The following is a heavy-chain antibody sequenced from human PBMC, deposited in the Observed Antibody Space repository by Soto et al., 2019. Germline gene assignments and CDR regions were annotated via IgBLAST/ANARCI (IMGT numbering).Heavy chain of an antibody. CDR3: ARVPGHKNSRGDF. D-gene: IGHD1-7*01. CDR2: INPKSGDT. J-gene: IGHJ4*02. Sequence: QVRLMQSGPEVRRPGASVTVSCKASGYTFTHYFIHWVRRAPGQGLEWMGYINPKSGDTHYSQTFRGRVSMTIDTSTDTANMGLSSLKSDDTAVYFCARVPGHKNSRGDFWGQGT. V-gene: IGHV1-2*02. CDR1: GYTFTHYF.